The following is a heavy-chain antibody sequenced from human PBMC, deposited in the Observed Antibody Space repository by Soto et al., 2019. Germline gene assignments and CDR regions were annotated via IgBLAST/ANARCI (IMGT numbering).Heavy chain of an antibody. CDR3: VTGAPGSGMDYHHGMDV. Sequence: SVKVSCKASGGTFSSYAISWVRQARGQGLEWMGGVIPIFGTANYAQKFQGRVTITADESASTAYMELSSLKYEDTAFYYCVTGAPGSGMDYHHGMDVWGQGTTVTVSS. V-gene: IGHV1-69*13. CDR1: GGTFSSYA. D-gene: IGHD3-10*01. J-gene: IGHJ6*02. CDR2: VIPIFGTA.